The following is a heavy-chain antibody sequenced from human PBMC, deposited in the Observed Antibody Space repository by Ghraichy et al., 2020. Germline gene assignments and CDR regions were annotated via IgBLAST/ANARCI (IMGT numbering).Heavy chain of an antibody. CDR3: ARVQLTIFGEGHAAFDI. CDR2: ISSSSSYI. V-gene: IGHV3-21*04. CDR1: GFSFSSYS. D-gene: IGHD3-3*01. Sequence: GGSLRLSCAASGFSFSSYSMNWVRQAPGKGLEWVSSISSSSSYIYYADSLKGRFTISRDNAKNSLYLQMNSLRAEDTAVYYCARVQLTIFGEGHAAFDIWGQGTMVTVSS. J-gene: IGHJ3*02.